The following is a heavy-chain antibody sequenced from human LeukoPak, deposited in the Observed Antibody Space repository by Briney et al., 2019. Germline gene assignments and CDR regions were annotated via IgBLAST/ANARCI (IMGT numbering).Heavy chain of an antibody. J-gene: IGHJ4*02. CDR1: GFTFSTHA. V-gene: IGHV3-23*01. Sequence: AGSLRLSCAVSGFTFSTHAWSWVRQAPGKGREWVSGLRPSDGREFIADSVKGRFTTYRDDSKHTLYLQMNGLRAEDTATYYCTMDDFDGDCCFTSDFWGQGTLVTVSS. CDR2: LRPSDGRE. CDR3: TMDDFDGDCCFTSDF. D-gene: IGHD2-21*01.